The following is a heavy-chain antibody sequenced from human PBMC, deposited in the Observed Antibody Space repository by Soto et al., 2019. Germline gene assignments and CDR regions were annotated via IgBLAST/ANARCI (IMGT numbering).Heavy chain of an antibody. Sequence: SETLSLTCTVSGGSISSYYWSWIRQPPGKGLEWIGYIYYSGSTNYNPSLKSRVTISVDTSKNQFSLKLSSVTAADTAVYYCARYSGRFYYFDYWGQGTLVTVSS. CDR3: ARYSGRFYYFDY. J-gene: IGHJ4*02. CDR2: IYYSGST. V-gene: IGHV4-59*01. D-gene: IGHD1-26*01. CDR1: GGSISSYY.